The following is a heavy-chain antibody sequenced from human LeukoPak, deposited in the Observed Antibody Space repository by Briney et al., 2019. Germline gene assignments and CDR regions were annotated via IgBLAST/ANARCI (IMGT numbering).Heavy chain of an antibody. CDR2: ISSSGTG. CDR3: VRERYHGSGAPKFDF. D-gene: IGHD3-10*01. CDR1: GFTFSDYF. V-gene: IGHV3-11*04. Sequence: GGSLRLSCAASGFTFSDYFMSWIRQAPGKGLEWLSHISSSGTGYYTDSVKGRATISRDNAKNSLNLQVNSLRAEDTAVYYCVRERYHGSGAPKFDFWGQGTLVTVSS. J-gene: IGHJ4*02.